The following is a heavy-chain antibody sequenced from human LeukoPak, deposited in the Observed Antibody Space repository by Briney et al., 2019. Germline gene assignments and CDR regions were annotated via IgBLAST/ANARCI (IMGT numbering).Heavy chain of an antibody. J-gene: IGHJ4*02. Sequence: PSETLSLTCTVSGGSISSYYWSWIRQPPGKGLEWIGYIHYRGSTNYNPSLKSRVTMSVDTSKNQFSLRLTSVTAADTAVYYCARDLGFWSGPDYWGQGTLVTVSS. CDR1: GGSISSYY. CDR3: ARDLGFWSGPDY. V-gene: IGHV4-59*12. CDR2: IHYRGST. D-gene: IGHD3-3*01.